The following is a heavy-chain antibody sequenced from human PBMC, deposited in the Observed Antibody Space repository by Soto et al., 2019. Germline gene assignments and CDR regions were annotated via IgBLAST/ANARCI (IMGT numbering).Heavy chain of an antibody. V-gene: IGHV3-48*01. Sequence: GGSLRLSCAASGFTFSSYSMNWVRQAPGKGLEWVSYISSSSSTIYYADSVKGRFTISRDNAKNSLYLQMNSLRAEDTAVYYCAKGDVLRYFDWFRDPSFDYWGQGTLVTVSS. CDR1: GFTFSSYS. CDR3: AKGDVLRYFDWFRDPSFDY. D-gene: IGHD3-9*01. J-gene: IGHJ4*02. CDR2: ISSSSSTI.